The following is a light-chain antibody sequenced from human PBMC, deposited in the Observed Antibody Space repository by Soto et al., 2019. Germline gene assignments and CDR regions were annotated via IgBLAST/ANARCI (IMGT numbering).Light chain of an antibody. CDR2: DAS. V-gene: IGKV3-11*01. Sequence: EIVLTQSPATLSLSPGERATLSCRARQSVSSYLAWYQQKPGQAPRLLIYDASNRATGIPSRFSGSGSGTDFTLTISCLQSEDFATYYCQQYYSYPTFGQGTRLEIK. CDR1: QSVSSY. CDR3: QQYYSYPT. J-gene: IGKJ5*01.